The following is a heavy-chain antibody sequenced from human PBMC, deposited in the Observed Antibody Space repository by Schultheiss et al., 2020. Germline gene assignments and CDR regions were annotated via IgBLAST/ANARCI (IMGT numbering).Heavy chain of an antibody. J-gene: IGHJ4*02. Sequence: GGSLRLSCVASGFTFSSYGIHWVRQVPGKGLEWVAVIWYDGSNKYYTDSVKGRFTISRDNSKNTLYLQMNSLRAEDTAVYYCAREATYSSSWYAMGPNYFDYWGQGTLVTVSS. D-gene: IGHD6-13*01. CDR2: IWYDGSNK. CDR3: AREATYSSSWYAMGPNYFDY. CDR1: GFTFSSYG. V-gene: IGHV3-33*01.